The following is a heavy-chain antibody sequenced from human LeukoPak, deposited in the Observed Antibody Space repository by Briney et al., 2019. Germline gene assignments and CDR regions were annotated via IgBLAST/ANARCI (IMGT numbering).Heavy chain of an antibody. D-gene: IGHD2-15*01. CDR2: INEDGTEE. J-gene: IGHJ4*02. CDR1: GFTFSSSR. Sequence: GGSLRLSCAASGFTFSSSRMTWVRQAPGKGLEWVAHINEDGTEEYYVDSVKGRFTISRDNAKNSLYLQMNSLRAEDTAVYYCARGSRVIDYWGQGTLVTVSS. V-gene: IGHV3-7*05. CDR3: ARGSRVIDY.